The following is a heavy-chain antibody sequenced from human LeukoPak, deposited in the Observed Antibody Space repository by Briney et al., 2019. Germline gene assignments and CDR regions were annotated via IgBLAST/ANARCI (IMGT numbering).Heavy chain of an antibody. CDR2: IYYSGST. D-gene: IGHD3-10*01. V-gene: IGHV4-31*03. CDR3: ARHTGSGSYSVDY. J-gene: IGHJ4*02. CDR1: GGSISSGGYY. Sequence: SETLSLTCTVSGGSISSGGYYWSWIRQHPGKGLEWIGYIYYSGSTYYNPSLKSRVTISVDTSKNPFSLKLSSVTAADTAVYYCARHTGSGSYSVDYWGQGTLVTVSS.